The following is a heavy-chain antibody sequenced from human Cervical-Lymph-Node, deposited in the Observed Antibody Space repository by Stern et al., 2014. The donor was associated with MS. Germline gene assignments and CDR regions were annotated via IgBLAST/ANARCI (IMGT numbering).Heavy chain of an antibody. CDR2: IYYSGST. J-gene: IGHJ5*02. CDR3: ARGAGWFDP. Sequence: QLQLQESGPGLVKPSETLSLTCTVSGGSISSYYWSWIRQPPGKGLEWIGYIYYSGSTNYNPSLKSRVTISVDTSKNQFSLTAADTAVYYCARGAGWFDPWGQGTLVTVSS. V-gene: IGHV4-59*01. CDR1: GGSISSYY.